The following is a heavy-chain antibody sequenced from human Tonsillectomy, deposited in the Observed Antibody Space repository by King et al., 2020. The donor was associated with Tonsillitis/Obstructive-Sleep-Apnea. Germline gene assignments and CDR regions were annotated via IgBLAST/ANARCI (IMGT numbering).Heavy chain of an antibody. D-gene: IGHD1-1*01. J-gene: IGHJ4*02. V-gene: IGHV1-69*12. Sequence: QLVQSGVEVKNPGSSVKVSCKASGGTFSSYAISWVRQAPGQGLEWMGGSIPMFGTANYAQKFQGRVTITADESTSTAYMELSSLRSEDTAVYYCARGRTTGTSDYWGQGTLVTVSS. CDR3: ARGRTTGTSDY. CDR2: SIPMFGTA. CDR1: GGTFSSYA.